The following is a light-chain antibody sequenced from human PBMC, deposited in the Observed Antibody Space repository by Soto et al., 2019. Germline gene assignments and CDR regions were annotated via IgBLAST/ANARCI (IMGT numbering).Light chain of an antibody. V-gene: IGLV2-14*01. J-gene: IGLJ3*02. CDR2: EVN. CDR1: SSDVGGYNF. Sequence: QSVLTQPASVSGSPGQSITISCSGTSSDVGGYNFVSWYQQHTGKAPKLMIYEVNKRPSGVSNRFSGSKSANTASLTISGLQAEDEADYYCSSYTSSNTLVFGGGTKLTVL. CDR3: SSYTSSNTLV.